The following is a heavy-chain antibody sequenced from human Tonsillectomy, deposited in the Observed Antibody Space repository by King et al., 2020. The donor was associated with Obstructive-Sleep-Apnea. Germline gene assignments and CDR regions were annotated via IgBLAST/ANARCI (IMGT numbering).Heavy chain of an antibody. J-gene: IGHJ5*02. CDR1: GYTFSSAE. D-gene: IGHD6-13*01. CDR3: ASGSSRSFDP. V-gene: IGHV1-8*01. Sequence: QLVQSGAEVKKPGASVKVSCKASGYTFSSAEIHWVRQAPGQGLEWMGWMNPNSGNTAYVQKFQGRVTMTRNPSINTAYMELSSLRSTDTAVYFCASGSSRSFDPWGQGTLVTVS. CDR2: MNPNSGNT.